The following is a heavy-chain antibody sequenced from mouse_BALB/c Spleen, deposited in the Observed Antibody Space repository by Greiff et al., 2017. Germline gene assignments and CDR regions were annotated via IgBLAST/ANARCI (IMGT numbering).Heavy chain of an antibody. CDR2: ISSGGSYT. D-gene: IGHD1-1*01. V-gene: IGHV5-6*01. CDR1: GFTFSSYG. J-gene: IGHJ4*01. Sequence: EVQVVESGGDLVKPGGSLKLSCAASGFTFSSYGMSWVRQTPDKRLEWVATISSGGSYTYYPDSVKGRFTISRDNAKNTLYLQMSSLKSEDTAMYYCARQNYGSRSYAMDYWGQGTSVTVSS. CDR3: ARQNYGSRSYAMDY.